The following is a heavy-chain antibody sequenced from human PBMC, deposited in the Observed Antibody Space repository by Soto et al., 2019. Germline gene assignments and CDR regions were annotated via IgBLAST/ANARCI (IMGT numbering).Heavy chain of an antibody. Sequence: PGGSLRLSCAASGFTFSSYGMHWVRQAPGKGLEWVAFIWYDGSNKYYADSVKGRFTISRDNSKNTMYLQMNSLRAEDTAVYFCAKDKDFWSDYSGRPNYYFGMDVWGQGTTVTVSS. D-gene: IGHD3-3*01. CDR3: AKDKDFWSDYSGRPNYYFGMDV. J-gene: IGHJ6*02. CDR2: IWYDGSNK. V-gene: IGHV3-30*02. CDR1: GFTFSSYG.